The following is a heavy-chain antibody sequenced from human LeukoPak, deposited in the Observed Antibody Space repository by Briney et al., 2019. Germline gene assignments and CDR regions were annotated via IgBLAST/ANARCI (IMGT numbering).Heavy chain of an antibody. V-gene: IGHV3-74*01. J-gene: IGHJ4*02. CDR3: ARARRDGIWTNPFDY. CDR1: GFTFSSYW. D-gene: IGHD1-1*01. Sequence: PGGSLRLSCAASGFTFSSYWMHWVRQAPGKGLVWVSRINSDGSSTSYADSVKGRFTISRDNAKNTLYLQMNSLRAEDTAVYYFARARRDGIWTNPFDYWGQGTLVTVSS. CDR2: INSDGSST.